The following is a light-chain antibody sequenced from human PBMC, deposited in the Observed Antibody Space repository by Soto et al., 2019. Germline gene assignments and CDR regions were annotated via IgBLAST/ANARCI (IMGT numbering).Light chain of an antibody. CDR2: DVS. J-gene: IGLJ1*01. V-gene: IGLV2-14*01. Sequence: QSALTQPASVSGSPRQSITISCTGTSSDVGGYNYVSWYQQHPGKAPKLMIYDVSNRPSGVSNRFSGSKSGNTASLTISGVQAEDEADYYCSSYTSSSTLLYVFGTGTKLTVL. CDR1: SSDVGGYNY. CDR3: SSYTSSSTLLYV.